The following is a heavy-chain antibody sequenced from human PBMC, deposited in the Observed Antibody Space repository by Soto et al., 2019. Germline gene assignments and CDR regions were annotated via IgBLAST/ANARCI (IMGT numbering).Heavy chain of an antibody. D-gene: IGHD5-12*01. CDR1: GFIFSTCA. J-gene: IGHJ4*02. V-gene: IGHV3-23*01. CDR2: ISGGGAGT. Sequence: EVQLLESGGGLVQPGGSLTLSCAASGFIFSTCAMRWVRQAPGKGLEWVSGISGGGAGTYYTDSVEGRFTISRDNSRNTLYLQMNSLRADDTAGYYGAKEDGDGYNPIDYWGQGTLVTVSS. CDR3: AKEDGDGYNPIDY.